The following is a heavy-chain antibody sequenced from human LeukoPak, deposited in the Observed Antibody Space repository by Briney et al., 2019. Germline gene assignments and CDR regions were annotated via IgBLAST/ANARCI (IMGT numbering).Heavy chain of an antibody. CDR3: ARAQYSYGEFDY. CDR2: IYSGGST. V-gene: IGHV3-53*01. Sequence: GGSLRLSCAASGFTVSSNYMSWVRQAPGKGLEWVSVIYSGGSTYYADSVKGRFTISRDNSKNTLYLQMNSLRAEDTAVYYCARAQYSYGEFDYWDQGTLVTVSS. D-gene: IGHD5-18*01. CDR1: GFTVSSNY. J-gene: IGHJ4*02.